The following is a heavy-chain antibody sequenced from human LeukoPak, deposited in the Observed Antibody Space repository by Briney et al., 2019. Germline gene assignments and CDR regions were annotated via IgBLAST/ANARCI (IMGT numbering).Heavy chain of an antibody. D-gene: IGHD6-6*01. Sequence: PGGSLRLSCVVSGFTFRNYWMSWVPQAPGKGLEWVANIKEDGSEKYYVDSVKGRFTISRDNAKNSLSLQMNSLRVEDTAVYYCARLRPSYYFDYWGQGTLVTVSS. V-gene: IGHV3-7*04. CDR1: GFTFRNYW. CDR3: ARLRPSYYFDY. CDR2: IKEDGSEK. J-gene: IGHJ4*02.